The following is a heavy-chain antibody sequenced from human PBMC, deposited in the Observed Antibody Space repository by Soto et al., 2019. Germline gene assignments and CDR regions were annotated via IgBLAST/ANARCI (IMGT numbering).Heavy chain of an antibody. Sequence: QVQLQESGPGLVKPSETLSLTCTVSGASISSYYWSWIRQPPGKGLEWIGYIYYSGSTNYNPSFKGRVSISVVTSKNQCSLKLSSVTAADTAVYYCARGTGYLVDYWGQGTLVTVSS. D-gene: IGHD5-18*01. V-gene: IGHV4-59*01. CDR2: IYYSGST. CDR1: GASISSYY. J-gene: IGHJ4*02. CDR3: ARGTGYLVDY.